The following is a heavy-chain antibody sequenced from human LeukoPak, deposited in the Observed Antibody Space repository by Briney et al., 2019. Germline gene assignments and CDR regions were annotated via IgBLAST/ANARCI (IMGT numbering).Heavy chain of an antibody. D-gene: IGHD2-21*02. J-gene: IGHJ4*02. V-gene: IGHV3-49*04. CDR3: TRGGGNCGGDCPYYFDY. Sequence: GGSLRLSCTASGFTFGDYAMSWVRQAPGKGLEWVGFTRSKAYGGTTEYAASVKGRFTISRDDSKSIAYLQMNSLKTEDTAVYYCTRGGGNCGGDCPYYFDYWGQGTLVTVSS. CDR2: TRSKAYGGTT. CDR1: GFTFGDYA.